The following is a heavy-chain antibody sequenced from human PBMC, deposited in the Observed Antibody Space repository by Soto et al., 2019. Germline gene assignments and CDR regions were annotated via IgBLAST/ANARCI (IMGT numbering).Heavy chain of an antibody. Sequence: PGGSLRLSCAASGLTVSSKYMSWVRQAPGKGLEWVSSIYSTGIKYYADSVKGRFTISRDDSKNTLSLQMNSLRAEDTALYYCAMTRTHYYNYGMDVWGQGTTVTVSS. CDR2: IYSTGIK. V-gene: IGHV3-66*01. CDR3: AMTRTHYYNYGMDV. J-gene: IGHJ6*02. CDR1: GLTVSSKY.